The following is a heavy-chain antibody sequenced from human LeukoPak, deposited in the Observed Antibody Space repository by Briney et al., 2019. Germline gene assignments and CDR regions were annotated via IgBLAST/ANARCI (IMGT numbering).Heavy chain of an antibody. Sequence: GASVKVSCKTSGYTFTNYVGHWVRQTPGQRLEWMGWINAGTGDTKYSQTFQGRDAITRDASASTAYMEVSSLRSEHTTVYYCARAPRSGWFWDYWGQGTLVTVSS. CDR2: INAGTGDT. J-gene: IGHJ4*02. D-gene: IGHD6-19*01. V-gene: IGHV1-3*01. CDR1: GYTFTNYV. CDR3: ARAPRSGWFWDY.